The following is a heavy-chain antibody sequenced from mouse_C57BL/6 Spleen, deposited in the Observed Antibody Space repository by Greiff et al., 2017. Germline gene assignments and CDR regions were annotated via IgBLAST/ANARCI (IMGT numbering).Heavy chain of an antibody. CDR2: IDPSDSET. CDR1: GYTFTSYW. Sequence: QVQLQQPGAELVRPGSSVKLSCKASGYTFTSYWMHWVKQRPIQGLEWIGNIDPSDSETHYNQKFKDKATLTVNKYASTAYMQLSSLTSEDSAVYYCAIFYDYDRDWFAYWGQGTLVTVSA. D-gene: IGHD2-4*01. CDR3: AIFYDYDRDWFAY. J-gene: IGHJ3*01. V-gene: IGHV1-52*01.